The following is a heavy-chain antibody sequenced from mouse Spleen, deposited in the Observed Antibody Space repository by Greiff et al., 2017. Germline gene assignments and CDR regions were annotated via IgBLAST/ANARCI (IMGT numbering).Heavy chain of an antibody. CDR3: TSLALGYWYFDV. CDR1: GYTFTSYW. D-gene: IGHD2-10*02. J-gene: IGHJ1*01. Sequence: SGAELVRPGASVKLSCKASGYTFTSYWINWVKQRPGQGLEWIGNIYPSDSYTNYNQKFKDKATLTVDKSSSTAYMQLSSPTSEDSAVYYCTSLALGYWYFDVWGAGTTVTVSS. V-gene: IGHV1-69*02. CDR2: IYPSDSYT.